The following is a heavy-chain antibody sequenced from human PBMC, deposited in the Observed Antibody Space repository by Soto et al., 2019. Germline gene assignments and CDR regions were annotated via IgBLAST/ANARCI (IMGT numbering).Heavy chain of an antibody. CDR2: ISAYNGNT. Sequence: ASVKVSCKASGYTFTSYGISWVRQAPGQGLEWMGWISAYNGNTNYAQKLQGRVTMTTDTSTSTAYMELRSLRPDDTAVYYCARESKAFSIFPMDVWGKGTTVTVSS. J-gene: IGHJ6*04. CDR3: ARESKAFSIFPMDV. V-gene: IGHV1-18*01. D-gene: IGHD2-21*01. CDR1: GYTFTSYG.